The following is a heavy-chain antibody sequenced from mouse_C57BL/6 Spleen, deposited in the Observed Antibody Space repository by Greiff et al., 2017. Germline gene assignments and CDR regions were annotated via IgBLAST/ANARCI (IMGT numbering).Heavy chain of an antibody. CDR3: ARGATHGYFDV. CDR1: GYTFTDYN. Sequence: VQLKESGPELVKPGASVKMSCKASGYTFTDYNMHWVKQSHGKSLEWIGYINPNNGGTSYNQKFKGKATLTVNKSSSTAYMELRSLTSEDSAVYYCARGATHGYFDVWGTGTTVTVSS. D-gene: IGHD1-1*01. J-gene: IGHJ1*03. V-gene: IGHV1-22*01. CDR2: INPNNGGT.